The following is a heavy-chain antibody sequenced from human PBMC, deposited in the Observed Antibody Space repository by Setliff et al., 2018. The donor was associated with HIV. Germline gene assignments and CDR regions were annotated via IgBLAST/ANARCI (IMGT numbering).Heavy chain of an antibody. V-gene: IGHV1-46*01. CDR2: INPTGGST. CDR1: GYSFTNHY. D-gene: IGHD5-12*01. Sequence: VKVSCKPSGYSFTNHYMHWVRQAPGQGLEWMGVINPTGGSTRNTQKFQGRVAMTRDTSTSTVYMGLSSLRSEDTAVYYCASAGAWQRNALDIWGQGTMVTVSS. CDR3: ASAGAWQRNALDI. J-gene: IGHJ3*02.